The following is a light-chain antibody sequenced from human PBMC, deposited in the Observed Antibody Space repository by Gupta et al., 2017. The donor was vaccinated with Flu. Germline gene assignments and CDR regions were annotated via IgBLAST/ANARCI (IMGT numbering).Light chain of an antibody. CDR1: ESLFYSRNNQNY. Sequence: IVIAPSVNSLTLSVGEGATFRCKARESLFYSRNNQNYLAWYHQRPGQTPKLLLYWASRRDSGSADRVSGSASGTDCTNTNSGQQAKGDGFNYCPPCVGVLGGFGPR. CDR2: WAS. V-gene: IGKV4-1*01. CDR3: PPCVGVLGG. J-gene: IGKJ3*01.